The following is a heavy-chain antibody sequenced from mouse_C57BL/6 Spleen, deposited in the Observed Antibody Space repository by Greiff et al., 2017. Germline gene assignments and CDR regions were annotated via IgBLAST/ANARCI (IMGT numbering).Heavy chain of an antibody. CDR1: GYTFTDYY. CDR2: IYPGSGNT. CDR3: SNWVDFDY. D-gene: IGHD4-1*02. Sequence: VQLQQSGAELVRPGASVKLSCKASGYTFTDYYINWVKQRPGQGLEWIARIYPGSGNTYYNEKFKGKATLTAEKSSSTAYMQLSSLTSEDSAVYFCSNWVDFDYWGQGTTLTVSS. J-gene: IGHJ2*01. V-gene: IGHV1-76*01.